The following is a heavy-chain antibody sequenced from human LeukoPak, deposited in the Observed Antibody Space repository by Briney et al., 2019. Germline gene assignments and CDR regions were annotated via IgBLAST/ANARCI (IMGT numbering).Heavy chain of an antibody. J-gene: IGHJ4*02. CDR2: MNPNSGNT. D-gene: IGHD2-2*01. V-gene: IGHV1-8*03. CDR1: GYTFTSYD. Sequence: GASVKVSCKASGYTFTSYDINWVRQATGQGLEWMGWMNPNSGNTGYAQKFQGRVTITRNTSISTAYMELSSLRSEATAVYYCARAPAPAAPFDYWGQGTLVTVSS. CDR3: ARAPAPAAPFDY.